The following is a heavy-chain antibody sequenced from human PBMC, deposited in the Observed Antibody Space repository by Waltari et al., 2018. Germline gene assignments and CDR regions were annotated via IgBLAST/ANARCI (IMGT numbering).Heavy chain of an antibody. CDR2: MKTDGTSI. J-gene: IGHJ4*02. V-gene: IGHV3-74*03. CDR1: GFSTDYW. CDR3: TTNPGY. Sequence: EVQLVESGGGLVQPGGSLRLSCAASGFSTDYWLDWVRQAPGKGLVWVLLMKTDGTSITYADSVKGRFTISRDSAKNTYYLQMNGLRAEDTAVYYCTTNPGYWGQGTLVTVSS.